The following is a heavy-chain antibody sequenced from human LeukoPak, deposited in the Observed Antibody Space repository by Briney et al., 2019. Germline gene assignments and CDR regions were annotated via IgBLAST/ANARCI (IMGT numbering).Heavy chain of an antibody. CDR3: ARGGLGSAFDN. V-gene: IGHV3-23*01. J-gene: IGHJ4*02. CDR2: ISGSGGST. D-gene: IGHD6-19*01. Sequence: GGSLRLSCAGSGFTFSSYEMNWVRQAPGKGLECVSAISGSGGSTFSADSLKGRLTISRENSKNTLYRQINSLRADDTAVFYCARGGLGSAFDNWGQGTLVTVSS. CDR1: GFTFSSYE.